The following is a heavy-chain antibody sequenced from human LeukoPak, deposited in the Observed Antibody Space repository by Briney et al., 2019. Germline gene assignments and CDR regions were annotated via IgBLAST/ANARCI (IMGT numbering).Heavy chain of an antibody. D-gene: IGHD6-13*01. Sequence: GGSLRLSCAASGFTFSSYSMNWVRQAPGKGLEWVSSISSSSSYIYYADSVKGRFTISRDNAKNSLYLQMNRLRAEDTAVYYCARDPPVGYSSSWPRPYFYYGMDVWGQGTTVTVSS. V-gene: IGHV3-21*01. CDR1: GFTFSSYS. J-gene: IGHJ6*02. CDR3: ARDPPVGYSSSWPRPYFYYGMDV. CDR2: ISSSSSYI.